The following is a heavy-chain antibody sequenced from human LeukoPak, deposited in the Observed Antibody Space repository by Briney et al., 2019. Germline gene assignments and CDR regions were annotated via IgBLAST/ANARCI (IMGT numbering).Heavy chain of an antibody. CDR1: GGSISGYY. Sequence: SETLSLTCTVSGGSISGYYWSWIRQPPGKGLESIGYIYYSGSTSYNPSLKSRVTISVDTSKNQFSLKLSSVTAADTAVYYCARDPYSSFVDYWGQGTLVTVSS. V-gene: IGHV4-59*12. CDR2: IYYSGST. D-gene: IGHD6-19*01. CDR3: ARDPYSSFVDY. J-gene: IGHJ4*02.